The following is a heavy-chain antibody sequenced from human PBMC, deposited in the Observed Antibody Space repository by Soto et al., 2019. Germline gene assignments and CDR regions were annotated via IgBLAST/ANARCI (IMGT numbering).Heavy chain of an antibody. Sequence: GASVKVSCKASGYTFTSYDINWVRQATGQGLEWMGWMNPNSGNTGYAQKFQGRVTMTRNTSISTAYMELSSLRSEDTAVYYCARGREPITIFGVVIFSDYYYYGMDVWGQGTTVTVSS. D-gene: IGHD3-3*01. V-gene: IGHV1-8*01. CDR3: ARGREPITIFGVVIFSDYYYYGMDV. CDR2: MNPNSGNT. CDR1: GYTFTSYD. J-gene: IGHJ6*02.